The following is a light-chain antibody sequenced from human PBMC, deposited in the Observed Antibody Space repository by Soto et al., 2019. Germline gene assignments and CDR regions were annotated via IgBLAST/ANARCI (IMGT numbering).Light chain of an antibody. Sequence: QSALTQPPSASGSPGQSVTISCTGTSSDVGGYNYVSWYQQHPGKAPKVMIYEVSKRPSGVPDRFSGSQSGNTASLTVSGLQAEDEADYYCSSYAGSNLVFGGGTKLTVL. CDR2: EVS. CDR3: SSYAGSNLV. V-gene: IGLV2-8*01. J-gene: IGLJ2*01. CDR1: SSDVGGYNY.